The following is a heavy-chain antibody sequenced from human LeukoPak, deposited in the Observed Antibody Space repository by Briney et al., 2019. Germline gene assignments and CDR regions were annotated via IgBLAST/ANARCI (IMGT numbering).Heavy chain of an antibody. J-gene: IGHJ5*02. CDR1: GGSISPYY. V-gene: IGHV4-59*01. CDR2: VSYRGHT. Sequence: SETLSLTCSVSGGSISPYYWSWIRQPPGKGLEWIGYVSYRGHTNYNPSLESRVTISLDTSKNHFSPKLNSVTAADTAVYYCARDSSGWYHWFDPWGQGALVTVSS. D-gene: IGHD6-19*01. CDR3: ARDSSGWYHWFDP.